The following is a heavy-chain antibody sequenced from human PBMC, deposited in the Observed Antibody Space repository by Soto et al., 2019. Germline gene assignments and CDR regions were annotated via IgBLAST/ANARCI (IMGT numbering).Heavy chain of an antibody. CDR1: GFTFSSYW. CDR3: ARVSVSSYHFDY. V-gene: IGHV3-74*01. J-gene: IGHJ4*02. Sequence: GGSLRLSCAASGFTFSSYWMHWVRQAPGKGLVWVSRINPDGSSTSYADSVKGRFTISRDNAKNTLYLQMNSLRAEDTAVYHCARVSVSSYHFDYWGQGTLVTVSS. CDR2: INPDGSST. D-gene: IGHD6-6*01.